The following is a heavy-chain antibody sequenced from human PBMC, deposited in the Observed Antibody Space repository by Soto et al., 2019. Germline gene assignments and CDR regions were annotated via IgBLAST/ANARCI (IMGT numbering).Heavy chain of an antibody. D-gene: IGHD3-9*01. CDR3: ARLSYDILTGYPTDY. CDR1: GYTFTSYG. J-gene: IGHJ4*02. Sequence: ASVKVSCKASGYTFTSYGISWVRQAPGQGLEWMGRISAYNGNTNYAQKLQGRVTMTTDTSTSTAYMELRSPRSDDTAVYYCARLSYDILTGYPTDYWGQGTLVTVSS. CDR2: ISAYNGNT. V-gene: IGHV1-18*01.